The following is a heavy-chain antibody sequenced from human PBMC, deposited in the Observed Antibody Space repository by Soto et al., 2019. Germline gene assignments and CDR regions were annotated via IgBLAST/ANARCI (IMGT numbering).Heavy chain of an antibody. V-gene: IGHV4-39*01. CDR3: ARVRFSGYDLDY. D-gene: IGHD5-12*01. CDR2: IYYSGST. CDR1: GGSISSSSYY. J-gene: IGHJ4*02. Sequence: SETLSLTCTVSGGSISSSSYYWGWIRQPPGKGLEWIGSIYYSGSTYYNPSLKSRVTISVDTSKNQFSLKLSSVTAADTAVYYCARVRFSGYDLDYWGQGTLVTVSS.